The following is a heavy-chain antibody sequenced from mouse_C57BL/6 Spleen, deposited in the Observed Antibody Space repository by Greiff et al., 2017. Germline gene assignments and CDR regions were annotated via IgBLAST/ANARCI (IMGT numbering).Heavy chain of an antibody. D-gene: IGHD5-1*01. CDR2: IHPNSGSS. V-gene: IGHV1-64*01. CDR3: ARLGTSKAMDY. J-gene: IGHJ4*01. Sequence: VQLQQPGAELVKPGASVKLSCKAPGYTFTSYWMHWVKQRPGQGLEWIGMIHPNSGSSNYNEKFKSKATLTVDKSSSTAYMQLSSLTSEDSAVYYCARLGTSKAMDYWGQGTSVTVSS. CDR1: GYTFTSYW.